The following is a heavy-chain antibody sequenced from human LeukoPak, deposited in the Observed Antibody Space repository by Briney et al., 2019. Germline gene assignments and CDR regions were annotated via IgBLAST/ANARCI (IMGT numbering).Heavy chain of an antibody. V-gene: IGHV3-48*03. CDR2: ISSSGSTI. D-gene: IGHD6-13*01. J-gene: IGHJ4*02. Sequence: PGGSLRLSCAASGFTFSSYEMNWVRQAPGKGLEWVSYISSSGSTIYYADSVKGRFTISRDNAKNSLYLQMNSLRAEDTAVYYCAKETLYSSSWYPSDYWGQGTLVTVSS. CDR1: GFTFSSYE. CDR3: AKETLYSSSWYPSDY.